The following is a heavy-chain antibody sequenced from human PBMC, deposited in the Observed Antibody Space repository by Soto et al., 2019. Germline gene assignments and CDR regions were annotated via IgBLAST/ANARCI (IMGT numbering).Heavy chain of an antibody. CDR3: AKEGGLSGSYYISSSYYFDY. D-gene: IGHD1-26*01. Sequence: QVQLVESGGGVVQPGRSLRLSCVASGFTFSSYGMHWVRQAPGKGLEWVAIISFDGSNTYYADSVKGRFTISRDNSKNTLDLQMNSLGAEDTSVYYCAKEGGLSGSYYISSSYYFDYWGQGTLVTVSS. CDR2: ISFDGSNT. J-gene: IGHJ4*02. CDR1: GFTFSSYG. V-gene: IGHV3-30*18.